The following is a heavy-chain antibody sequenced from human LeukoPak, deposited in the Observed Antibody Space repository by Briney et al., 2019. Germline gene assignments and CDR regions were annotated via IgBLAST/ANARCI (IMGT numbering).Heavy chain of an antibody. D-gene: IGHD6-6*01. J-gene: IGHJ4*02. V-gene: IGHV3-23*01. CDR3: AKWKYSNSGIDDY. Sequence: GGSLRLSCAASGFTFSSYAMSWVRQVPGKGLEWVSVISGSGDNTYYADSVKGRFTISRDNPKNMLYLQMNSLRAEDTAVYYCAKWKYSNSGIDDYWGQGTLVTVSS. CDR2: ISGSGDNT. CDR1: GFTFSSYA.